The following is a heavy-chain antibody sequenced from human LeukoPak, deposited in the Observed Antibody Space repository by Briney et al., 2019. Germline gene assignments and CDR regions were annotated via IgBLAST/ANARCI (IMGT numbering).Heavy chain of an antibody. V-gene: IGHV3-7*01. J-gene: IGHJ3*01. CDR1: GFTFSSYW. D-gene: IGHD3-10*01. CDR2: IKQDGSEK. CDR3: ARNYYVSGSYYNGAFDV. Sequence: GGSLRLSCAASGFTFSSYWMSCVRQAPGKGLEWVANIKQDGSEKYYVDSVKGRFTISRDNAKNSLYLQMNSLRAEDTAVYYCARNYYVSGSYYNGAFDVWGQGTMVTVSS.